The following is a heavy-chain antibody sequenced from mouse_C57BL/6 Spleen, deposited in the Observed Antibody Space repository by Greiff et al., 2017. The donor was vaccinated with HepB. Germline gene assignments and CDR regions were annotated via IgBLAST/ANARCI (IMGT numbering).Heavy chain of an antibody. Sequence: QVQLQQSGAELARPGASVKLSCKASGYTFTSYGISWVKQRTGQGLEWIGEIYPRSGNTYYNEKFKGKATLTADKSSSTAYMELRSLTSEDSAVYFCARGGLNWDRYFDVWGTGTTVTVSS. CDR3: ARGGLNWDRYFDV. J-gene: IGHJ1*03. CDR1: GYTFTSYG. V-gene: IGHV1-81*01. CDR2: IYPRSGNT. D-gene: IGHD4-1*01.